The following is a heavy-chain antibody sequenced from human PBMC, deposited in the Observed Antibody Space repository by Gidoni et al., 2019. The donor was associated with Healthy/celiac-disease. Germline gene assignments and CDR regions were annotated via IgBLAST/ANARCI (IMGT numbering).Heavy chain of an antibody. CDR1: GFTFSSYS. J-gene: IGHJ4*02. Sequence: EVQLVESGGGLVKPGGSLRLSYAASGFTFSSYSMNWFRQAPGKGLEWVSSISSSSSYIYYADSVKGLFTISRDNAKNSLYLQMNSLRAEDTAVYYCARDRGPYGDYHFDYWGQGTLVTVSS. CDR2: ISSSSSYI. V-gene: IGHV3-21*01. D-gene: IGHD4-17*01. CDR3: ARDRGPYGDYHFDY.